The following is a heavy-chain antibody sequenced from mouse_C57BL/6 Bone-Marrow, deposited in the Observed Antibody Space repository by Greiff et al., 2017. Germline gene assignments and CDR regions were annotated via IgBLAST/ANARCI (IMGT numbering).Heavy chain of an antibody. V-gene: IGHV1-19*01. D-gene: IGHD3-2*02. J-gene: IGHJ2*01. Sequence: VQLQQSGPVLVKPGASVKMSCKASGYTFTDYYMNWVKQSHGKSLEWIGVINPYNGGTSYNQQFKGKATLTVDKSSSTAYMELNSLTSEDSAVYYCAREVDSSGYVNYFDYWGQGTTLTVSS. CDR1: GYTFTDYY. CDR2: INPYNGGT. CDR3: AREVDSSGYVNYFDY.